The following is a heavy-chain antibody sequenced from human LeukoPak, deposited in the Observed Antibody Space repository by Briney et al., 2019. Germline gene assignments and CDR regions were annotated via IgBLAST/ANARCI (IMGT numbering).Heavy chain of an antibody. CDR3: ARDPLSTSSPVDY. CDR2: ISSRGTNI. D-gene: IGHD2-2*01. J-gene: IGHJ4*02. CDR1: GFTFSDYY. Sequence: GGSLRLSCAASGFTFSDYYMSWVRQAPGKGLEWVSYISSRGTNISYADCGKGRFTISRDNANNSLYLQMNSLRAEDTAVYYCARDPLSTSSPVDYWGQGTLVTVSS. V-gene: IGHV3-11*04.